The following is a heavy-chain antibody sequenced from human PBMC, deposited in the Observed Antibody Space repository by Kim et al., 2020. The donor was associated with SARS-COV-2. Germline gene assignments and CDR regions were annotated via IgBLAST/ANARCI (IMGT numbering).Heavy chain of an antibody. CDR1: GFTFSDYY. J-gene: IGHJ4*02. Sequence: GGSLRLSCAVSGFTFSDYYMSWIRQAPGKGLEWVSYISGSHTYTNYADSVKGRFTISRDNAKNSLYLQMNSLRAEDTAMYYCARGGKPPDYYDSSGWVDFWGRGTLVTVSS. CDR3: ARGGKPPDYYDSSGWVDF. V-gene: IGHV3-11*05. D-gene: IGHD3-22*01. CDR2: ISGSHTYT.